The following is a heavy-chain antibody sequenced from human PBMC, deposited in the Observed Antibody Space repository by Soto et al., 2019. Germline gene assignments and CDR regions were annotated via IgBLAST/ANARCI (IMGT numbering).Heavy chain of an antibody. CDR1: GYTFTGFA. CDR3: ARDGYNRPDYYGMDV. J-gene: IGHJ6*02. Sequence: QVQLVQSGAEVREPGASMKVSCKASGYTFTGFAMHWVRQAPGQGLEWMGGIIPIFGTANYAQKFQGRVTITADESTSTAYMELSSLRSEDTAVYYCARDGYNRPDYYGMDVWGQGTTVTVSS. CDR2: IIPIFGTA. V-gene: IGHV1-69*13. D-gene: IGHD5-12*01.